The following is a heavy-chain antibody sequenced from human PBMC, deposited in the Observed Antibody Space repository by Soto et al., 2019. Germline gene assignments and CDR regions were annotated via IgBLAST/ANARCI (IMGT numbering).Heavy chain of an antibody. Sequence: GGSLRLSCAASGFTFSDYFMTWIRQAPGKGLEWVSYISSSGTTIFYADSVKGRFTISRDNAKNSLYLQMNSLRAEDTAVYYCARHRRDGYPQEIPNWGQGTLVTVSS. CDR3: ARHRRDGYPQEIPN. J-gene: IGHJ4*02. CDR1: GFTFSDYF. V-gene: IGHV3-11*01. CDR2: ISSSGTTI. D-gene: IGHD2-21*01.